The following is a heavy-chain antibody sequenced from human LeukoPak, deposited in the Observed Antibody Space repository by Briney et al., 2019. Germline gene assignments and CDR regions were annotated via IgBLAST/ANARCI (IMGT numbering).Heavy chain of an antibody. V-gene: IGHV4-30-2*01. CDR2: IYHSGST. D-gene: IGHD2-2*01. CDR3: ARAVVPAAIFDY. CDR1: GGSISSGGYS. J-gene: IGHJ4*02. Sequence: SQTLSLTCAVPGGSISSGGYSWSWIRQPPGKGLEWIGYIYHSGSTYYNPSLKSRVTISVDRSKNQFSLKLSSVTAADTAVYYCARAVVPAAIFDYWGQGTLVTVSS.